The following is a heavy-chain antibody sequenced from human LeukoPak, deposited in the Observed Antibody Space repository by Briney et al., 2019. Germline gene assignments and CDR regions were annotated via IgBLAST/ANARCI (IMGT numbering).Heavy chain of an antibody. CDR3: ARADSRGFYDPFDC. Sequence: PSETLSLTCTVSGGSISSYYWNWIRQPPGKGLEWIGYIYYSGSTNYNPSLKSRVTISVDTSKNQFSLKLSSVTAADTAVYYCARADSRGFYDPFDCWGQGTLVTVSS. CDR1: GGSISSYY. CDR2: IYYSGST. V-gene: IGHV4-59*01. D-gene: IGHD3-22*01. J-gene: IGHJ4*02.